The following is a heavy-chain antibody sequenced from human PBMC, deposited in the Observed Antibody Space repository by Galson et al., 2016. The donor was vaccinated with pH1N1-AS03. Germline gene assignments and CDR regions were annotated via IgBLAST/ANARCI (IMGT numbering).Heavy chain of an antibody. Sequence: SLRLSCAASGFTYDVYWMTWVRQAPGRGLEWVAKINQDGSDKKYANSVKGRFTISRDNAENSLYLQINSLRSEDTAVYYCATGGTYTSGWILDYWGQGTLVAVSS. J-gene: IGHJ4*02. D-gene: IGHD6-19*01. CDR1: GFTYDVYW. CDR2: INQDGSDK. CDR3: ATGGTYTSGWILDY. V-gene: IGHV3-7*03.